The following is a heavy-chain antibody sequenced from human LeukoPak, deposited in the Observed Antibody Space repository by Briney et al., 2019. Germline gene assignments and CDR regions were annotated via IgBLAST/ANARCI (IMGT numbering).Heavy chain of an antibody. CDR1: GFTFSSYS. CDR3: ARIGVKQFGSAGGLFDY. Sequence: PGGSLRLSCTASGFTFSSYSMSWVRQAPGKGLEWVSSISCSGGNTYYPDSMKGRFTISRDNSKNTLYLQMNSLRAEDTAVYYCARIGVKQFGSAGGLFDYWGQGTLVTVSS. V-gene: IGHV3-23*01. D-gene: IGHD3-10*01. J-gene: IGHJ4*02. CDR2: ISCSGGNT.